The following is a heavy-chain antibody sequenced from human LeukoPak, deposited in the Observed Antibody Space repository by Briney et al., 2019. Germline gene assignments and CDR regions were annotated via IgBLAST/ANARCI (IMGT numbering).Heavy chain of an antibody. D-gene: IGHD2-15*01. Sequence: PGGSLRLSCAVSGFTLTNHGVSWVRQAPGKGLEWVSIITGTGGKYYGDSVKGRSVLSRDNFKNTVYMQMSSLRAEDTATYYCAKDYCRDGNCPFPFLDSWGQGTLVTVSS. CDR3: AKDYCRDGNCPFPFLDS. CDR1: GFTLTNHG. V-gene: IGHV3-23*01. J-gene: IGHJ4*02. CDR2: ITGTGGK.